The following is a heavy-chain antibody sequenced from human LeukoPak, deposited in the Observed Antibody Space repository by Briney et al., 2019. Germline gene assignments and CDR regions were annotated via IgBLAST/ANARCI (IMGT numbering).Heavy chain of an antibody. D-gene: IGHD3-22*01. CDR2: INVGNGNT. Sequence: ASVKVSCKASGYTFTIYDINWVRQAPGQRLEWMGWINVGNGNTKYSQKFQGRVTITRDTSASTAYMELSSLRSEDTAVYYCARLTYYYDSSGQNWFDPWGQGTLVTVSS. J-gene: IGHJ5*02. CDR3: ARLTYYYDSSGQNWFDP. V-gene: IGHV1-3*01. CDR1: GYTFTIYD.